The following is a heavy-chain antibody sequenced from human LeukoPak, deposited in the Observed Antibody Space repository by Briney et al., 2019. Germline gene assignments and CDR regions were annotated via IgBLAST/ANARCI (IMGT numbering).Heavy chain of an antibody. V-gene: IGHV4-34*01. CDR2: INHSGST. Sequence: SETLSLTCAVYGGSFSGYYWSWIRQPPGKGLEWIGEINHSGSTNYNPSLKSRVTISVDTSKNQFSLKLSSVTAADTAVYYCARGQLEWENYYYGMDVWGQGTTVTVSS. CDR3: ARGQLEWENYYYGMDV. CDR1: GGSFSGYY. D-gene: IGHD1-1*01. J-gene: IGHJ6*02.